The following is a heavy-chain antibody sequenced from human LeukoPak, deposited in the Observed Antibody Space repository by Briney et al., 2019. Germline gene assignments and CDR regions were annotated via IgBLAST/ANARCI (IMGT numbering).Heavy chain of an antibody. J-gene: IGHJ4*02. D-gene: IGHD6-6*01. CDR2: INHSGST. V-gene: IGHV4-34*01. CDR1: GGSFSGYY. Sequence: SETPSLTCAVYGGSFSGYYWSWIRQPPGKGLEWIGEINHSGSTNYNPSLKSRVTISVDTSKNQFSLKLSSVTAADTAVYYCARGDYAARVYYCFDYWGQGTLVTVSS. CDR3: ARGDYAARVYYCFDY.